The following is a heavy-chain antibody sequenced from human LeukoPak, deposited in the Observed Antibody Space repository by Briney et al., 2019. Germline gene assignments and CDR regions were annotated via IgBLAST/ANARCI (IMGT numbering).Heavy chain of an antibody. CDR1: GYSISSGYY. D-gene: IGHD3-10*01. CDR2: IYHSGST. V-gene: IGHV4-38-2*02. CDR3: ARDFSPSPRAGFGELFRYFDY. Sequence: MSSETLSLTCTVSGYSISSGYYWGWIRQPPGKGLEWIGSIYHSGSTYYNPSLKSRVTISVDTSKNQFSLKLSSVTAADTAVYYCARDFSPSPRAGFGELFRYFDYWGQGTLVTVSS. J-gene: IGHJ4*02.